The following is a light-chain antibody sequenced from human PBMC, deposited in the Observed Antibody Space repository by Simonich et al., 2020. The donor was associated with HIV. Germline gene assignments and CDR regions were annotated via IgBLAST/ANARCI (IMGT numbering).Light chain of an antibody. V-gene: IGLV2-14*03. CDR1: SSDVGGYNS. Sequence: QSALTPPASVSGSPGQSITISCTGTSSDVGGYNSVSWYQQHPGKAPKLMIYNVSNLPSGFSNRFSGSKSGNTASLTISGLQAEDEADYHCSSYTSGSTVIFGGGTKLTVL. CDR2: NVS. J-gene: IGLJ2*01. CDR3: SSYTSGSTVI.